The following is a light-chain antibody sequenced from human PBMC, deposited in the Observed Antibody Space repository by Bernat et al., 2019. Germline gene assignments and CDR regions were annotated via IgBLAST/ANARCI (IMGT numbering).Light chain of an antibody. V-gene: IGLV2-14*03. CDR2: DVN. Sequence: QSALTQPASVSGSPGQSITISCTGTSSDVGAYNYVSWYQQHPGKAPKLMIYDVNNRPSGVSNRFAGSKSGNTASLTISGLQAEDEANYYCSSYSLITPPVVFGGGTKVTVL. CDR3: SSYSLITPPVV. J-gene: IGLJ2*01. CDR1: SSDVGAYNY.